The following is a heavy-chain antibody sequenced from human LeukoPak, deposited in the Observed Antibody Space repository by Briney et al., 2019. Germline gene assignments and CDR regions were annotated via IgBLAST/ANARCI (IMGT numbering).Heavy chain of an antibody. D-gene: IGHD2-8*01. CDR3: ARLYDFDP. CDR2: IYYSGTT. J-gene: IGHJ5*02. V-gene: IGHV4-39*07. Sequence: SETLSLTCTVSGGSISSSSYYWGWIRQPPGKGLEWIGSIYYSGTTYYNPSLKSRVTISVDTSRNQFSLKLSSVTAADTAVYYCARLYDFDPWGQGTLVTVSS. CDR1: GGSISSSSYY.